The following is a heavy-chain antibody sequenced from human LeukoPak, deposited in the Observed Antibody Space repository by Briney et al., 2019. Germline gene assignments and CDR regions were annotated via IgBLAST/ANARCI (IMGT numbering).Heavy chain of an antibody. V-gene: IGHV4-34*01. Sequence: SETLSLTCAVCGGSFSGYYWSWIRQPPGKGLEWIGEINHSGSTNYNPSLKSRVTISVDTSKNQFSLKLSSVTAADTAVYYCARRSYSSSWYKALYFDYWGQGTLVTVSS. CDR1: GGSFSGYY. J-gene: IGHJ4*02. CDR2: INHSGST. D-gene: IGHD6-13*01. CDR3: ARRSYSSSWYKALYFDY.